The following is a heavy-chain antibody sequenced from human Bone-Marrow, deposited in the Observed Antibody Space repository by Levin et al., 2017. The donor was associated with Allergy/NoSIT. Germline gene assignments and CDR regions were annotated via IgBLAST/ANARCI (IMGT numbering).Heavy chain of an antibody. V-gene: IGHV3-30*18. CDR2: ISYDGSNK. Sequence: GESLKISCAASGFTFSSYGMHWVRQAPGKGLEWVAVISYDGSNKYYADSVKGRFTISRDNSKNTLYLQMNSLRAEDTAVYYCAKGDAGDSSGHMAKTDYWGQGTLVTVSS. D-gene: IGHD3-22*01. CDR3: AKGDAGDSSGHMAKTDY. J-gene: IGHJ4*02. CDR1: GFTFSSYG.